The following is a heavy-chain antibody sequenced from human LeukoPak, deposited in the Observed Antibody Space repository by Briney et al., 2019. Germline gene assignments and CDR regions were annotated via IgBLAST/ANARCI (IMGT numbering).Heavy chain of an antibody. Sequence: PGRSLRLSCAASGFTFSSYGMHWVRQAPGKGLEWVAVISYDGSNKYYADSVKGRFTISRDNSKNTLYLQMNSLRAEDTAVYYCAKAALGYCSGGSCSTRSWFDPWGQGTLVTVSS. V-gene: IGHV3-30*18. CDR1: GFTFSSYG. CDR3: AKAALGYCSGGSCSTRSWFDP. D-gene: IGHD2-15*01. CDR2: ISYDGSNK. J-gene: IGHJ5*02.